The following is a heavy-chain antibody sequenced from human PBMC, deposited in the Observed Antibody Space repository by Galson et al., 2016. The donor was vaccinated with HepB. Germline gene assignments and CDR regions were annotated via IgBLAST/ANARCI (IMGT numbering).Heavy chain of an antibody. CDR3: AKTLSQYRIWRGMDV. CDR2: ISGSGSST. D-gene: IGHD6-19*01. V-gene: IGHV3-23*01. J-gene: IGHJ6*02. Sequence: SLRLSCAASGFTFSHYAMSWVRQAPGKGLEWVSAISGSGSSTYYADSVKGRFTISRDNSKNTLYLQMKSLRAEDTAVYYCAKTLSQYRIWRGMDVWGQGTTVTVS. CDR1: GFTFSHYA.